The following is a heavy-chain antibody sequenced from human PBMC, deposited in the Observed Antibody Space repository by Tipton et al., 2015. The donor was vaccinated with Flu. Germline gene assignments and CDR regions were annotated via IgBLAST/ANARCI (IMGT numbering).Heavy chain of an antibody. D-gene: IGHD7-27*01. CDR1: GFTFSRYG. J-gene: IGHJ4*02. CDR3: ATLTGDDY. V-gene: IGHV3-23*01. CDR2: FGASGRTT. Sequence: SLRLSCAVSGFTFSRYGMSWVRQAPGKGLEWVSGFGASGRTTYFADSVKGRFTISRDNFKNTLYLQMNSLRAEDTAVYYCATLTGDDYWGQGDLVTVSS.